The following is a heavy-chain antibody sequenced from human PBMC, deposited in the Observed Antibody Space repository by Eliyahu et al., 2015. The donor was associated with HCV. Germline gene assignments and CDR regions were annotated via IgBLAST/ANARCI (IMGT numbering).Heavy chain of an antibody. Sequence: QLQLQESGPGLVKPSETLSLTCTVSGGSISNRIYYWGWIRQPPGKGLEWIGSVFQSGSTYYNPSLKSRVTISVDTSKNQFSLRLSSVTAADTAVYYCATHRQWLGRDAFDIWGQGTKVAVSS. J-gene: IGHJ3*02. CDR3: ATHRQWLGRDAFDI. V-gene: IGHV4-39*01. CDR1: GGSISNRIYY. D-gene: IGHD6-19*01. CDR2: VFQSGST.